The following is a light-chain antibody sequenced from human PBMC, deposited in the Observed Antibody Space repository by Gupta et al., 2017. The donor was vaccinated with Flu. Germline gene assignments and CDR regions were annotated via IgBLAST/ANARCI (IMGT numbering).Light chain of an antibody. CDR1: QSLVHRNGDTY. Sequence: SISCRSSQSLVHRNGDTYLTWFQQRPGQSPRRLINRVSKRDSGGPDRFSGSRSGSDFTLKISRVEAEYIVVYSCMLGTRLPTFGQGTQVE. J-gene: IGKJ1*01. CDR2: RVS. V-gene: IGKV2-30*02. CDR3: MLGTRLPT.